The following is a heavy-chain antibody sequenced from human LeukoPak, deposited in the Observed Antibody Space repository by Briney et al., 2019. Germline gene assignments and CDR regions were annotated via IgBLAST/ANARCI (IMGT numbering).Heavy chain of an antibody. CDR1: AYSISSGYY. Sequence: SETLSLTCTVSAYSISSGYYWGWIRQPPGKGLEWIGSIYHSGSTNYNPSLKSRVTISVDTSKNQFSLKLSSVTAADTAVYYCASSTSCYAGSCDFDYWGQGTLVTVSS. V-gene: IGHV4-38-2*02. D-gene: IGHD2-2*01. CDR2: IYHSGST. J-gene: IGHJ4*02. CDR3: ASSTSCYAGSCDFDY.